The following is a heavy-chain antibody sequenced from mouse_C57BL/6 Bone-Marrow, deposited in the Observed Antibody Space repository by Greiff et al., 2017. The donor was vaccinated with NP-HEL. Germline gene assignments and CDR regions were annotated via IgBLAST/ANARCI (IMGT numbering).Heavy chain of an antibody. J-gene: IGHJ1*03. D-gene: IGHD2-5*01. CDR2: ISNGGGST. Sequence: EVKLVESGGGLVQPGGSLKLSCAASGFTFSDYYMYWVRQTPEQRLEWVAYISNGGGSTYYPDTVKGRFTISRDNAKNTLYLQMSRLKSEDTAMYYCARHDLYSNYEDWYFDVWGTGTTVTVSS. CDR3: ARHDLYSNYEDWYFDV. V-gene: IGHV5-12*01. CDR1: GFTFSDYY.